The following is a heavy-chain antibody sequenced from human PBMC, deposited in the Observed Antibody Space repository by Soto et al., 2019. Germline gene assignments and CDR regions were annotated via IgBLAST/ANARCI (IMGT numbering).Heavy chain of an antibody. D-gene: IGHD6-13*01. J-gene: IGHJ4*02. CDR3: AGGIAAAGPFDY. CDR2: IYYSGST. V-gene: IGHV4-30-4*08. Sequence: SETLSLTCTVSGGSISSGGYYWSWIRQHPGKGLEWIGYIYYSGSTYYNPSLKSRVTISVDTSKNQFSLKLSSVTAADTAVYYCAGGIAAAGPFDYWGQGTLVTVSS. CDR1: GGSISSGGYY.